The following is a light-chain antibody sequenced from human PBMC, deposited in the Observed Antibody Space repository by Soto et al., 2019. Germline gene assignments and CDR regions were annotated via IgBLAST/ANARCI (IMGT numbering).Light chain of an antibody. CDR2: SAS. CDR1: QSVSSD. V-gene: IGKV3-15*01. CDR3: QQYNNWPRT. J-gene: IGKJ1*01. Sequence: ENVLTQSPATLSVSPGERATLSCRASQSVSSDLAWYHQKPGRAPRLLIYSASTRATGIPARFSGSGSGTEFTLTINSLQSEDFAVYYCQQYNNWPRTFGQGTKVDIK.